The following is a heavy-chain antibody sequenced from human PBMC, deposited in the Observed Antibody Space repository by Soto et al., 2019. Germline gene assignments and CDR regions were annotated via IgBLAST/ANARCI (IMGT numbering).Heavy chain of an antibody. D-gene: IGHD3-10*01. J-gene: IGHJ4*02. V-gene: IGHV3-53*02. CDR3: ARAFGERIYYFDY. Sequence: EVQLVETGGGLIQPGASLRLSCAASGFTVSANYMRWVRQAPGEGLEWVSVIYSLGITYYADSVKGRFTIYRDNSKNTQYLQMTRLRADDTAVYYCARAFGERIYYFDYWGQGALVTGSS. CDR2: IYSLGIT. CDR1: GFTVSANY.